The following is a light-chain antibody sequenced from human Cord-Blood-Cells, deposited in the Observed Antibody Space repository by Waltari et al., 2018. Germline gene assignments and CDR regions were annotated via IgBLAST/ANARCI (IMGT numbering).Light chain of an antibody. CDR3: QQYNSYSGT. Sequence: DLQMTQSPSTLSASVGDSVTITCRASQSISSWLSWYQQKPGKAPKLLIYHASSLESGVPSRFSGSGSGTEFTLTISSLQPDDFATYYCQQYNSYSGTFGQGTKVEIK. J-gene: IGKJ1*01. CDR1: QSISSW. V-gene: IGKV1-5*03. CDR2: HAS.